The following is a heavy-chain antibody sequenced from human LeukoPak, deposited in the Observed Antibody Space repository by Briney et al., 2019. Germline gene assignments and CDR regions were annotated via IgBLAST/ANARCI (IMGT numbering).Heavy chain of an antibody. D-gene: IGHD3-22*01. CDR3: VKTLSSGYYFGN. V-gene: IGHV3-30*18. J-gene: IGHJ4*02. CDR1: GFTFSSYG. CDR2: ISYNGSNK. Sequence: LPGGSLRLSCAASGFTFSSYGMHWVRQAPGKGLEWVAVISYNGSNKYYADSVKGRFTISRDNSKNTLYLQMSSLRPEDTAVYYCVKTLSSGYYFGNWGQGTLVTVSS.